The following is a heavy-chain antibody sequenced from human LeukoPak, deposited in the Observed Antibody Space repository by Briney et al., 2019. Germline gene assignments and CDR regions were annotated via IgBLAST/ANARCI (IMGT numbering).Heavy chain of an antibody. V-gene: IGHV4-59*12. CDR1: GGSIAGFY. CDR3: ARVMSRQQLVHY. CDR2: MYYSGST. D-gene: IGHD6-13*01. Sequence: SETLSLTCTVSGGSIAGFYWSWFRQSPGKGLEWIGYMYYSGSTYYNPSLKSRVSLSVDTSKNQFSLKLSSVTAADTAVYYCARVMSRQQLVHYWGQGTLVTVSS. J-gene: IGHJ4*02.